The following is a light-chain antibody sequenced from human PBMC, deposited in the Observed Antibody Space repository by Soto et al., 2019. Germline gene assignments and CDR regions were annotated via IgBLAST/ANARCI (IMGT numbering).Light chain of an antibody. Sequence: QSALTQPASVSGSPGQSITISCTGTSSDIGGYNYVSWYQQHPGKAPKLIIFEVSNRPSGVSDRFSASKSGNTASLTISGLQAEDEADYYCCSHTSSVTWVLGGGTQLTVL. J-gene: IGLJ7*01. CDR2: EVS. CDR3: CSHTSSVTWV. V-gene: IGLV2-14*01. CDR1: SSDIGGYNY.